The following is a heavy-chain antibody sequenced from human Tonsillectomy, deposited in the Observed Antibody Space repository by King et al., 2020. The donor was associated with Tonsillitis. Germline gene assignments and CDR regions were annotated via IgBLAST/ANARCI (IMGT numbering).Heavy chain of an antibody. CDR1: GGTFSSYA. Sequence: QLVQSGAEVKKPGSSVKVSCKASGGTFSSYAISWVRQAPGQGLEWMGGIIPIFGTANYAQKFQGRVTITADESTSTAYMELSSLRSEDTAVYYCARYRSLYYYDSNGNFDYWGQGTLVTVSS. J-gene: IGHJ4*02. D-gene: IGHD3-22*01. V-gene: IGHV1-69*01. CDR3: ARYRSLYYYDSNGNFDY. CDR2: IIPIFGTA.